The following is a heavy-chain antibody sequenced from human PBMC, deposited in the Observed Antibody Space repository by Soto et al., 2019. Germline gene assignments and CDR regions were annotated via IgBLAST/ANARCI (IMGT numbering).Heavy chain of an antibody. J-gene: IGHJ5*02. CDR3: ARTHSSSWYYWFDP. CDR1: GGTFSSYA. D-gene: IGHD6-13*01. CDR2: XIXXXGXA. Sequence: SVKVSCRASGGTFSSYAISLVRQAPGQGLEWMXGXIXXXGXAXXXQXXQXRVTITADESTSTAYMELRSLRSEDTAVYYCARTHSSSWYYWFDPWGQGTLVTVSS. V-gene: IGHV1-69*13.